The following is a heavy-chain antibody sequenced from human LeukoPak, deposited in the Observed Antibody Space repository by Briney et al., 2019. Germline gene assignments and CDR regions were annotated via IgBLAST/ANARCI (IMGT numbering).Heavy chain of an antibody. CDR3: ARWGYGSGSYYKGGHNWFDP. CDR2: IYPGDSDT. Sequence: GESLKISCKGSGYSFTSYWIGWVRQMPGKGLEWMGIIYPGDSDTRYSPSVQGQGTISADKSISTAYLQWSSLKASDTAMYYCARWGYGSGSYYKGGHNWFDPWGQGTLVTVSS. D-gene: IGHD3-10*01. V-gene: IGHV5-51*01. CDR1: GYSFTSYW. J-gene: IGHJ5*02.